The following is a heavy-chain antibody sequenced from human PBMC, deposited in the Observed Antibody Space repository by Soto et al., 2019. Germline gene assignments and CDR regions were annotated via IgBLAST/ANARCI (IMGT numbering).Heavy chain of an antibody. V-gene: IGHV3-48*03. CDR3: ASGYYYGSGTYYKGLGV. CDR2: ISSSGTTI. Sequence: EVQLVESGGGLVQPGGSLRLSCEASGMTFYSYEMNWVRQAPGKGLECISYISSSGTTIYYADSEKGRFTISRDNAKNALYLQMNSLRAEDTAVDYCASGYYYGSGTYYKGLGVWGQGTLVAVAA. CDR1: GMTFYSYE. D-gene: IGHD3-10*01. J-gene: IGHJ4*02.